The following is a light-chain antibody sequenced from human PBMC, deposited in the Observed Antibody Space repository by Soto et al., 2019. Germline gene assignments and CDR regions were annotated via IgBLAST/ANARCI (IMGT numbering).Light chain of an antibody. CDR3: AAWDDSLYDVV. V-gene: IGLV1-44*01. Sequence: QSVLTQPPSASETPGQRVTISCSGGSSNIGSNIVNWYQQLPGTAPKLLVYSNNQRPSGVPDRFSGSKSGTSASLAISGLQSEDEADYYCAAWDDSLYDVVFGGGTKVTVL. J-gene: IGLJ3*02. CDR2: SNN. CDR1: SSNIGSNI.